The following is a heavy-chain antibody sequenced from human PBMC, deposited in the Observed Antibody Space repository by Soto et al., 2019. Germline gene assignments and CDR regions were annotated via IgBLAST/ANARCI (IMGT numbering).Heavy chain of an antibody. J-gene: IGHJ4*01. Sequence: QVQLVQSGAELKKPGSSVKVSCKASGDTFSGYPINWVRQAPGEGLEWMGRIIPVFGTTKDALRFEGRVTFTAAQSTNTACMELRGLLSYDTAVYHCVTDGGFGELKYW. CDR2: IIPVFGTT. CDR3: VTDGGFGELKY. V-gene: IGHV1-69*18. D-gene: IGHD3-10*01. CDR1: GDTFSGYP.